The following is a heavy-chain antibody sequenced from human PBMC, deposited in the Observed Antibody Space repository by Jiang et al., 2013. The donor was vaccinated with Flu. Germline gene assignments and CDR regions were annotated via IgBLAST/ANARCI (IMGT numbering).Heavy chain of an antibody. Sequence: CAASGFTFSSYGMHWVRQAPGKGLEWVAVISYDGSNKYYADSVKGRFTISRDNSKNTLYLQMNSLRAEDTAVYYCAKVGYCSSTSCYTGAFDIWGQGTMVTVSS. V-gene: IGHV3-30*18. CDR3: AKVGYCSSTSCYTGAFDI. CDR2: ISYDGSNK. CDR1: GFTFSSYG. D-gene: IGHD2-2*02. J-gene: IGHJ3*02.